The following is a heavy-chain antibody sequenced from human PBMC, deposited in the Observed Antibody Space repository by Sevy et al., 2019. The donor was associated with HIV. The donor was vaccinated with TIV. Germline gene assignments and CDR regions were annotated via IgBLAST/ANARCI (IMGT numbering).Heavy chain of an antibody. CDR2: IKQDGSEK. V-gene: IGHV3-7*01. J-gene: IGHJ5*02. CDR3: AREIVGGTYYDFWSGYYGSWFDP. Sequence: GGSLRLSCAASGFTFSSYWMSWVRQAPGKGLEWVANIKQDGSEKYYVDSVKGRFTISRDNAKNSLYLQMNSLRAEDTAVYYCAREIVGGTYYDFWSGYYGSWFDPWGQGTLVTVSS. CDR1: GFTFSSYW. D-gene: IGHD3-3*01.